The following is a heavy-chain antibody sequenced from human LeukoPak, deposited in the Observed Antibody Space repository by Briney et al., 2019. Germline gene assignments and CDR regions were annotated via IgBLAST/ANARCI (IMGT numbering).Heavy chain of an antibody. J-gene: IGHJ4*02. CDR3: AKDANPQYYYDSSGYYHPILYFDY. Sequence: GGSLRLSCAASGFTFSSYGMHWVRQAPGKGLEWVAFIRYDGSNKYYADSVKGRFTISRDNSKNTLYLQMNSLRAEDTAVYYCAKDANPQYYYDSSGYYHPILYFDYWGQGTLVTVSS. CDR1: GFTFSSYG. V-gene: IGHV3-30*02. CDR2: IRYDGSNK. D-gene: IGHD3-22*01.